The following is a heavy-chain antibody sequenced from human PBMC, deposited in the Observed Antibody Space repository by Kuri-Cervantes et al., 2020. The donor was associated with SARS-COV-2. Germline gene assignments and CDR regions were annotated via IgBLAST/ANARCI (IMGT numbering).Heavy chain of an antibody. Sequence: GGSLRLSCAASGFTFSSYAMHWVRQAPGKGLEWVSFVSYDGSDKYYADSVKGRFAISRDNSQNTLYLQMDSLRSDDTAVYYCARDQYQLMIGYYYYYLDVWGKGTTVTVSS. D-gene: IGHD2-2*01. CDR3: ARDQYQLMIGYYYYYLDV. CDR1: GFTFSSYA. J-gene: IGHJ6*03. V-gene: IGHV3-30*09. CDR2: VSYDGSDK.